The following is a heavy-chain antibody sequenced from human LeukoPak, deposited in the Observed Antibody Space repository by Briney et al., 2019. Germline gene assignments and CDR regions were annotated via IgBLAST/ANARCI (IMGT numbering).Heavy chain of an antibody. CDR1: GFTFSSYA. CDR2: ISGSGGST. J-gene: IGHJ4*02. CDR3: AKVGGYSYGSFDY. Sequence: GGSLRLSCAASGFTFSSYAMSWVRQAPGKGLEWVSAISGSGGSTYYADSVKGRFTVSRDNSKNTLYLQMNSLRAEDTALYYCAKVGGYSYGSFDYWGLGTLVTVSS. D-gene: IGHD5-18*01. V-gene: IGHV3-23*01.